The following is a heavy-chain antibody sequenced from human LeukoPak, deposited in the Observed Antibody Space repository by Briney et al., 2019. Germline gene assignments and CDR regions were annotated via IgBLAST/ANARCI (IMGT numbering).Heavy chain of an antibody. J-gene: IGHJ3*02. CDR3: ARESQSAYYFDSSAYEDAFDI. CDR2: ISSSSSYI. D-gene: IGHD3-22*01. Sequence: GGSLRLSCAASGFTFSSYSMNWVRQAPGKGLEWVSSISSSSSYIYYADSVKGRFTISRDNAKNSLYLQMNSLRAEDTAVYYCARESQSAYYFDSSAYEDAFDIWGQGTMVTVSS. CDR1: GFTFSSYS. V-gene: IGHV3-21*01.